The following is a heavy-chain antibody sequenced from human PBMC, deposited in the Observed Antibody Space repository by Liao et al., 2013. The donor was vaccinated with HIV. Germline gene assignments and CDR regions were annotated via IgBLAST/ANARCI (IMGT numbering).Heavy chain of an antibody. CDR3: ARDGYLGAFDI. J-gene: IGHJ3*02. V-gene: IGHV4-39*07. Sequence: QLQLQESGPGLVKPSETLSLTCTVSGGSINYSNYYWAWIRQPPGKGLEWIGSIYYSGSTYYNPSLKSRVTTSVDTSKNHFTLKLSSVTAADTAVYYCARDGYLGAFDIWGHGTRVTVSS. CDR2: IYYSGST. CDR1: GGSINYSNYY. D-gene: IGHD7-27*01.